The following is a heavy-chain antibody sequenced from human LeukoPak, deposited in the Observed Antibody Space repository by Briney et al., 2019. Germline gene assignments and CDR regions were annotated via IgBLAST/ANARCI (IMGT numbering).Heavy chain of an antibody. CDR2: ISSSGSSI. V-gene: IGHV3-11*01. D-gene: IGHD1-26*01. J-gene: IGHJ4*02. Sequence: GGSLRLSCAASGFTFSGYYMSWIRQAPGEGLERVSYISSSGSSIYYADSVKGRFTISRDNAKNSLYLQMNSLRAEDTAVYYCARDLGVVGATIGYWGQGTLVTVSS. CDR3: ARDLGVVGATIGY. CDR1: GFTFSGYY.